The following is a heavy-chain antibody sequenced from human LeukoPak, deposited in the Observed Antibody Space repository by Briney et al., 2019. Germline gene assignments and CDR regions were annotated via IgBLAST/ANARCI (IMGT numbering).Heavy chain of an antibody. CDR3: TTDCLGYCSSTSPDAFDI. CDR2: IKSKTDGGTT. V-gene: IGHV3-15*01. CDR1: GFTFSNAW. Sequence: PGGSLRLSCAASGFTFSNAWMSWVRQAPGKGLEWVGRIKSKTDGGTTDYAAPVKGRFTISRDDSKNTLYLQMNSLKTEDTAVYYCTTDCLGYCSSTSPDAFDIWGQGTMVTVSS. J-gene: IGHJ3*02. D-gene: IGHD2-2*01.